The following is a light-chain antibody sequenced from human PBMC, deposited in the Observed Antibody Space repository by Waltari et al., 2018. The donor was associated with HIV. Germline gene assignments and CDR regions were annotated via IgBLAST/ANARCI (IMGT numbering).Light chain of an antibody. V-gene: IGLV2-23*02. Sequence: QSALTQPASVSGSPGPSITISCTGTSSDVGGYNLVCWYQQHPGKAPKLMIYEVSKRHSAVSKRFSGSKSGNTASLTISGLQAEDEADYYCCSYAGSSTLVFGGGTKLTVL. CDR3: CSYAGSSTLV. CDR2: EVS. CDR1: SSDVGGYNL. J-gene: IGLJ3*02.